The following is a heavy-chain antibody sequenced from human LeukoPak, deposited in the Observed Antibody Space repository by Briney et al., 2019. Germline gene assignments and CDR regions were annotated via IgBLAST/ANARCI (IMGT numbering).Heavy chain of an antibody. CDR2: ITGSGDST. V-gene: IGHV3-23*01. D-gene: IGHD1-26*01. CDR3: AKGYRVGATRPFDS. CDR1: GLSFRSFA. J-gene: IGHJ4*02. Sequence: PGGSLRLSCAASGLSFRSFALSWVRQAPGKGLEWGSTITGSGDSTYYADSVKGRFTISRDNSKNTLFVQMNSLRAEDTAVYYCAKGYRVGATRPFDSWGQGTLVTVSS.